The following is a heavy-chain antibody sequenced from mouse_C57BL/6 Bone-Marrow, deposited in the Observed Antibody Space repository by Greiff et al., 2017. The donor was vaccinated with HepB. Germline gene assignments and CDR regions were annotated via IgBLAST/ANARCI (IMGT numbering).Heavy chain of an antibody. J-gene: IGHJ3*01. V-gene: IGHV14-4*01. D-gene: IGHD2-3*01. CDR2: IDPENGDT. CDR3: TACMIRKAY. CDR1: GFNIKDDY. Sequence: VQLKESGAELVRPGASVKLSCTASGFNIKDDYMHWVKQRPEQGLEWIGWIDPENGDTEYASKFQGKATITADTSSNTAYLQLSSLTSEDTAVYYCTACMIRKAYWGQGTLVTVSA.